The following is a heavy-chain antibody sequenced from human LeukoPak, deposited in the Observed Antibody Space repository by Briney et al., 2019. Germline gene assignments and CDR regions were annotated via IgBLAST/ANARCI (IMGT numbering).Heavy chain of an antibody. Sequence: PGGSLRLSCAASGFTFSSYGMHWVRQAPGKGLEWVAVISCNGSNKYYTDSVKGRFTISRDNSKNTLYLQMNSLRAEDTAVYYCAKDRPAAGNFWGQGTLVTVSS. J-gene: IGHJ4*02. CDR2: ISCNGSNK. V-gene: IGHV3-30*18. CDR1: GFTFSSYG. D-gene: IGHD6-13*01. CDR3: AKDRPAAGNF.